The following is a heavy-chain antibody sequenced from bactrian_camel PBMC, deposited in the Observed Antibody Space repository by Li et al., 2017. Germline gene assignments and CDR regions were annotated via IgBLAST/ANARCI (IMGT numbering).Heavy chain of an antibody. D-gene: IGHD2*01. Sequence: QVQLVESGGGSVQAGGSLRLSCAAYGYRACMAWFRQAPGKEREAVAEIHFSGTNYVDSVKGRFTISHDSAANTVYLQLNNLQPEDTAMYYCAADKWYRAGCQGALRPDFAYWGRGTQVTVS. CDR1: GYRAC. J-gene: IGHJ6*01. CDR3: AADKWYRAGCQGALRPDFAY. CDR2: IHFSGT. V-gene: IGHV3S53*01.